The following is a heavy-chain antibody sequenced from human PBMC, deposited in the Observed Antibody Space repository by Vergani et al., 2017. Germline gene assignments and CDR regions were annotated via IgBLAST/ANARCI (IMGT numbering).Heavy chain of an antibody. D-gene: IGHD6-13*01. CDR1: GGSISSYY. Sequence: QVQLQESGPGLVKPSETLSLTCTVSGGSISSYYWSWIRQPAGKGLEWIGRIYTSGSTNYNPSLKSRVTMSVDTSKNQFSLKLSSVTAAYTAVYYCARVSIDSSSWHYYYGMDVWGQGTTVTVSS. CDR2: IYTSGST. J-gene: IGHJ6*02. CDR3: ARVSIDSSSWHYYYGMDV. V-gene: IGHV4-4*07.